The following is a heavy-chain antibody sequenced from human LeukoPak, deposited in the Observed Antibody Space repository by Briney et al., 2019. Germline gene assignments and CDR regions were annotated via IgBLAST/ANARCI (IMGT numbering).Heavy chain of an antibody. V-gene: IGHV3-23*01. D-gene: IGHD1-1*01. CDR2: ISGSGDST. CDR1: GFTFSSYA. CDR3: ARDPYNGAYSEGYYYYYMDV. J-gene: IGHJ6*03. Sequence: GGSLRLSCAASGFTFSSYAMSWVRQAPGKGLEWVSAISGSGDSTYYADSVKGRFTISRDNSKNTLYLQMNSLRVEDTAIYYCARDPYNGAYSEGYYYYYMDVWGKGTTVTVSS.